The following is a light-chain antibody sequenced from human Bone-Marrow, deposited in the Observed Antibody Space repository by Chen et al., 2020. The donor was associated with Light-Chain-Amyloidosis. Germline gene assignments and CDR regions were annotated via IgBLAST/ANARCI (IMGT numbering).Light chain of an antibody. CDR2: ENY. CDR1: SGGVASNF. CDR3: HSYDSSNRVV. Sequence: NRMLTQPHAVSDSPGKTVAISCNRSSGGVASNFAQWYQLRPGSLPTIVIYENYRRPSGVPARFSSSIDASSNSASRTISGLQTEDEAIYYCHSYDSSNRVVFGGGTRLIVL. V-gene: IGLV6-57*01. J-gene: IGLJ2*01.